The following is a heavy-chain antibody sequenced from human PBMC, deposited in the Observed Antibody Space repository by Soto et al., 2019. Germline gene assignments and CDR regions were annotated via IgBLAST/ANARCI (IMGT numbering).Heavy chain of an antibody. V-gene: IGHV3-33*01. D-gene: IGHD6-19*01. CDR2: IWYDGSNK. CDR3: ARARPVIAVAGTRYYYYGMDV. CDR1: GFTFSSYG. Sequence: QVQLVESGGGVVQPGRSLRLSCAASGFTFSSYGMHWVRQAPGKGLEWVAVIWYDGSNKDYADSVKGRFTISRDNSTNTLYLQMNSLRAEDTAVYYCARARPVIAVAGTRYYYYGMDVCGQGTTVTVSS. J-gene: IGHJ6*02.